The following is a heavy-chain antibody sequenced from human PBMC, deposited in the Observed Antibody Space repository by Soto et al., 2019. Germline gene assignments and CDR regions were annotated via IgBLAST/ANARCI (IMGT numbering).Heavy chain of an antibody. CDR3: ARDEWRYYYGMDV. CDR1: GFTFSSYA. J-gene: IGHJ6*02. V-gene: IGHV3-30-3*01. D-gene: IGHD3-3*01. CDR2: ISYDGSNK. Sequence: QVQLVESGGGVVQPGRSLRLSCAASGFTFSSYAMHWVRQAPGKGLEWVAVISYDGSNKYYAESVKGRFTISRDNSKNTLYLQMNSLRAEDTAVYYCARDEWRYYYGMDVWGQGTTVTVSS.